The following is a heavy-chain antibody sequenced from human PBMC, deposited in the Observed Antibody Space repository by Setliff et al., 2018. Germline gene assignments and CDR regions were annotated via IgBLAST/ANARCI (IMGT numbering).Heavy chain of an antibody. D-gene: IGHD3-3*01. J-gene: IGHJ5*02. CDR3: ARDRRGSSYYNFWSDRNWFDP. Sequence: ASVKVSCKASGGTFANDNFDWVRQAPGQGFEWIGGIVTATNIANYAQKFQGRVTITADKSTSTAYMELSSLRSEDTAVYYCARDRRGSSYYNFWSDRNWFDPWGQGTLVTVSS. CDR2: IVTATNIA. V-gene: IGHV1-69*10. CDR1: GGTFANDN.